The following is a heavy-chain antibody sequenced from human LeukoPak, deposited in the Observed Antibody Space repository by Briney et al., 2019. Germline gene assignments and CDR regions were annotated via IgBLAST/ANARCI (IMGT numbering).Heavy chain of an antibody. CDR2: ISSSGSTI. D-gene: IGHD3-22*01. V-gene: IGHV3-48*03. CDR1: GFTFSSYE. Sequence: PGGSLRLSRAASGFTFSSYEMNWVRQAPGKGLEWVSYISSSGSTIYYADSVKGRFTISRDNAKNSLYLQMNSLRAEDTAVYYCAREKWLPHFDYWGQGPVVTVSS. CDR3: AREKWLPHFDY. J-gene: IGHJ4*02.